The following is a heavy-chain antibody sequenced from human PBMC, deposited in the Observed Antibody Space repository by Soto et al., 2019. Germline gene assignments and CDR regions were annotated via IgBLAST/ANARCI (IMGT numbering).Heavy chain of an antibody. CDR1: GYTFISYA. V-gene: IGHV1-3*01. D-gene: IGHD1-26*01. CDR2: INAGNGNT. Sequence: ASVKVSWKATGYTFISYAMHWVGQAPGQRLEWIGWINAGNGNTKYSQKFQGRVTITRDTSASTAYMELSSLRSEDTAVCYCAMGGRGGKAPDPILAPQAPLAATPNSWGQGTLVTGSS. J-gene: IGHJ5*02. CDR3: AMGGRGGKAPDPILAPQAPLAATPNS.